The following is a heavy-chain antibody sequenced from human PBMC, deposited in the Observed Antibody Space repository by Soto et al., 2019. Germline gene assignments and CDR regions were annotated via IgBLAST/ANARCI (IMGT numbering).Heavy chain of an antibody. V-gene: IGHV3-23*01. CDR2: ISGSGGST. J-gene: IGHJ6*02. CDR3: AKDPASVVDRGDV. D-gene: IGHD3-10*01. Sequence: EVQLLESGGGLVQPGGSLRLSCAASGFTFSSYAMSWVRQAPGKGLEWVSAISGSGGSTYYADAVKGRFTISRDNSKNTLYLQMNSLRAEDTAVYYCAKDPASVVDRGDVWGQGTTVTVSS. CDR1: GFTFSSYA.